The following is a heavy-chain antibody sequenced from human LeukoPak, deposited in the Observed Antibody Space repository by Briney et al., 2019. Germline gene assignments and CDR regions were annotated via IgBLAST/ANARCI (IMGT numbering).Heavy chain of an antibody. D-gene: IGHD3-22*01. CDR3: AKGGNPMIVVVTDAFDI. Sequence: PGGSLRLSCAASGFTFSSYAMSWVRQAPGKGLEWVSAISGSGGSTYYADSVKGRFTISRDNSKNTLYLQMNSLRAEDTAVYYCAKGGNPMIVVVTDAFDIWGQGTMVTVSS. J-gene: IGHJ3*02. V-gene: IGHV3-23*01. CDR1: GFTFSSYA. CDR2: ISGSGGST.